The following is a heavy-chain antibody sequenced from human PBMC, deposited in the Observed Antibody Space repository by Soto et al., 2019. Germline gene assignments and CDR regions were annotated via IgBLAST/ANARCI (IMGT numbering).Heavy chain of an antibody. CDR1: GFTFTSSA. CDR2: IVVGSGNT. D-gene: IGHD6-25*01. V-gene: IGHV1-58*01. J-gene: IGHJ6*02. CDR3: AAPSKKQRHYYYDGMDV. Sequence: SVKVSCKASGFTFTSSAVQWVRQARGQRLEWIGWIVVGSGNTNYAQKFQERVTITRDMSTSTAYMELSSLRSEDTAVYYCAAPSKKQRHYYYDGMDVWGQGTTVTVSS.